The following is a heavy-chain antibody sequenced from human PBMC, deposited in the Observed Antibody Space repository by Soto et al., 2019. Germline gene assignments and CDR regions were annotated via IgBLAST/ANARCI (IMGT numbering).Heavy chain of an antibody. CDR2: IIPILGIA. Sequence: QVQLVQSGAEVKKPGSSVKVSCKASGGTFSSYTISWVRQAPGQGLEWMGRIIPILGIANYAQKFQGRVTITADKSTSTAYMELSSLRSEDTAVYYCARDRVYYSSSWDPMVDYWGQGTLVTVSS. J-gene: IGHJ4*02. D-gene: IGHD6-13*01. CDR3: ARDRVYYSSSWDPMVDY. V-gene: IGHV1-69*08. CDR1: GGTFSSYT.